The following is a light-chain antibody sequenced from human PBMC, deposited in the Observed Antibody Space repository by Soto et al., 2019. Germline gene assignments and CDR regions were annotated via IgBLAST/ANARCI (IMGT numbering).Light chain of an antibody. J-gene: IGKJ1*01. Sequence: EIVLTQSPGTLFLSPRERATLSCRASQSVSSSYLAWYQQKPDQAPRLLIYGASSRATGIPDRFSGSGSGTDLTLTISRLEPEDFAVYYCQQYGSSTSTFGQGTKVEIK. CDR3: QQYGSSTST. CDR1: QSVSSSY. V-gene: IGKV3-20*01. CDR2: GAS.